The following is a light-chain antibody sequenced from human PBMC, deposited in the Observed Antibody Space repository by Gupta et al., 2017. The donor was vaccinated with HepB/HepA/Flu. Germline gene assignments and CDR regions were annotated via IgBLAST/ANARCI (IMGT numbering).Light chain of an antibody. CDR2: EDA. CDR1: RMGEKY. V-gene: IGLV3-1*01. CDR3: QSWDRSTGV. Sequence: SYDLTQAPSVSVSPGQTATITCSGYRMGEKYASWYQQKPGQSPVLSIYEDAKRPSGIPERFSGSNSGNKANLTISGTQATEESDYYCQSWDRSTGVFGGGTKLTVL. J-gene: IGLJ3*02.